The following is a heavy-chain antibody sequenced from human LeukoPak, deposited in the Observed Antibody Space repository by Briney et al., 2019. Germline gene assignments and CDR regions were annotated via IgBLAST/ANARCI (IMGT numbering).Heavy chain of an antibody. V-gene: IGHV1-18*01. Sequence: ASVKVSCKASVYTFTSYGISWVRPAPGQGLEWMGWISAYNGNTNYAQKFQGRVTMTTDTSTSTAYMELRSLRSDDTAVYYCAREKALVVPAALRYYYYYYGMDVWGQGTTVTVSS. D-gene: IGHD2-2*01. J-gene: IGHJ6*02. CDR1: VYTFTSYG. CDR2: ISAYNGNT. CDR3: AREKALVVPAALRYYYYYYGMDV.